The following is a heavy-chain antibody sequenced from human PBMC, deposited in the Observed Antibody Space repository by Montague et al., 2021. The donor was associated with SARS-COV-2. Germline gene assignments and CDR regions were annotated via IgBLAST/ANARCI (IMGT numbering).Heavy chain of an antibody. D-gene: IGHD4-17*01. CDR3: ARGRPVTTFYYYYGMDV. V-gene: IGHV4-34*01. Sequence: SETLSLTCAVYGGSFSGYYWSWIRQPPGKGLEWIGEINHSGSTNXHPSLKSRATISVDTSKNQFSLKLSSVTAADTAVYYCARGRPVTTFYYYYGMDVWGQGTTVTVSS. CDR1: GGSFSGYY. J-gene: IGHJ6*02. CDR2: INHSGST.